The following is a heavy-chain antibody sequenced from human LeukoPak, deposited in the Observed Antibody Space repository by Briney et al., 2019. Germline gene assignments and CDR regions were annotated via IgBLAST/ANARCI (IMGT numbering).Heavy chain of an antibody. V-gene: IGHV4-30-4*01. J-gene: IGHJ3*02. CDR3: VRRGILQSQIRAFDI. CDR2: IYYSGST. D-gene: IGHD1-14*01. CDR1: GGSISSGDYY. Sequence: SQTLSLTCTVSGGSISSGDYYWSWIRQPPGKGLEWIGYIYYSGSTYYNPSLKSRVTISVDTSKNQFSLKLSSVTAADTAVYYCVRRGILQSQIRAFDIWGQGTMVTVSS.